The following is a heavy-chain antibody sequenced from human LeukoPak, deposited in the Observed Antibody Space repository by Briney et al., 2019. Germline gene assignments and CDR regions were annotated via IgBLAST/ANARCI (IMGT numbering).Heavy chain of an antibody. Sequence: QTGGSLRLSCAASGLDVSANFMSWVRQAPGKGLEWVSVMHSGGTTYYADSVKGRFTLSRDTSRNTLYLQMNRLIIEDTAVYYCAWSPWDWKKRVGLDYCDYWGQGTLVTVSS. J-gene: IGHJ4*02. CDR1: GLDVSANF. CDR3: AWSPWDWKKRVGLDYCDY. D-gene: IGHD1-1*01. CDR2: MHSGGTT. V-gene: IGHV3-53*01.